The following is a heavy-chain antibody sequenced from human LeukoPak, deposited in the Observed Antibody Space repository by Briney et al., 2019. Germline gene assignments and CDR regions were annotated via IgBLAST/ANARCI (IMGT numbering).Heavy chain of an antibody. CDR1: GFTFSSYW. CDR3: ARGAGGYDSLRLYFDY. CDR2: INSDGSST. D-gene: IGHD5-12*01. J-gene: IGHJ4*02. Sequence: GGSLRLSCAASGFTFSSYWMHWVRQAPGKGLVWVSRINSDGSSTSYADSVKGRFTISRDNAKNSLYLQMNSLRAEDTAVYYCARGAGGYDSLRLYFDYWGQGTLVTVSS. V-gene: IGHV3-74*01.